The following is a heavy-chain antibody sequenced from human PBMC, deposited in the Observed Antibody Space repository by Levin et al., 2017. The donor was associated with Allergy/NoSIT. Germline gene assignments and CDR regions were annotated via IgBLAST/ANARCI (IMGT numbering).Heavy chain of an antibody. D-gene: IGHD2-15*01. Sequence: PSETLSLTCAVSGGSISSSNWWSWVRQPPGKGLEWIGEIYHSGSTNYNPSLKSRVTISVDKSKNQFSLKLSSVTAADTAVYYCASFYKAGLGYCSGGSCYHADYWGQGTLVTVSS. V-gene: IGHV4-4*02. CDR1: GGSISSSNW. J-gene: IGHJ4*02. CDR3: ASFYKAGLGYCSGGSCYHADY. CDR2: IYHSGST.